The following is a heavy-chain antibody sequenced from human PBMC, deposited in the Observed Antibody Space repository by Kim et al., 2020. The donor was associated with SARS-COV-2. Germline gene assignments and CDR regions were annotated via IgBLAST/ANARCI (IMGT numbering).Heavy chain of an antibody. D-gene: IGHD6-19*01. J-gene: IGHJ4*02. Sequence: GGSLRLSCAASGFTFSSYGMHWVRQAPGKGLEWVAVIWYDGSNKYYADSVKGRFTISRDNSMHTLYLQMNSLRAEDTAVYYCARAHEEAVAGGDYWGQGTLVTVSS. CDR1: GFTFSSYG. V-gene: IGHV3-33*01. CDR3: ARAHEEAVAGGDY. CDR2: IWYDGSNK.